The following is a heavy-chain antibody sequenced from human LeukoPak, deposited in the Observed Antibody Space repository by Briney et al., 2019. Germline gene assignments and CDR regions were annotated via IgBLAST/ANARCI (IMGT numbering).Heavy chain of an antibody. J-gene: IGHJ4*02. D-gene: IGHD5-24*01. CDR2: TYYRSNRSN. CDR3: ARSYKYGYDF. V-gene: IGHV6-1*01. CDR1: GHSVSSNSVG. Sequence: SQTLSLTCAISGHSVSSNSVGWHWIRQSPSRGFEWLGRTYYRSNRSNDYALSVKSRLTYTPDTSKNQFSLQLNSVTPDDTAVYYCARSYKYGYDFWGQGTLVTVSS.